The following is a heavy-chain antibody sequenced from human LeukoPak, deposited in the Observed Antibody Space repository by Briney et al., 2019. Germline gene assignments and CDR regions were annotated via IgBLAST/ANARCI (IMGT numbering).Heavy chain of an antibody. CDR1: GFTFSSYA. D-gene: IGHD3-22*01. V-gene: IGHV3-23*01. CDR2: ISGSGGST. CDR3: AKQTYYYDSSGYPGLDY. Sequence: GGSLRLSCAASGFTFSSYAMSWVRQAPGKGLEWVSAISGSGGSTYYADSVKGRFTISRDNSKNTLYLQMNSLRAEDTAVYYCAKQTYYYDSSGYPGLDYWGQGTLVTVSS. J-gene: IGHJ4*02.